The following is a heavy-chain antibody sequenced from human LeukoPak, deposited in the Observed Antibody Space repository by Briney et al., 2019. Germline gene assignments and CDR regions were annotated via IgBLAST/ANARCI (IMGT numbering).Heavy chain of an antibody. J-gene: IGHJ4*02. CDR1: GFTFSKNA. D-gene: IGHD2/OR15-2a*01. Sequence: GGSLRLSWTGSGFTFSKNAMRWVRQAPGKGLEWVAAIGATGSTTYYADSVKGRFTISRDNSKNTIYLQMDSLRAEDTAIYYCAKVFSTYYFDSWGQETLVTVSS. CDR3: AKVFSTYYFDS. CDR2: IGATGSTT. V-gene: IGHV3-23*01.